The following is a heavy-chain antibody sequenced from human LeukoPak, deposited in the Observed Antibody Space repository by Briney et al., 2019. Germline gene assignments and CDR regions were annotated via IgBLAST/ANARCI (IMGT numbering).Heavy chain of an antibody. Sequence: SETLSLTCAVSGCSISSGYYWGWIRQPPGKGLEWIGSMYHSGSTYYNPSLKSRVTISVDTSKDQFSLKLSSVTAADTAVYYCARDPLGGRGSSFDYWGQGTLVTVSS. CDR2: MYHSGST. D-gene: IGHD3-16*01. J-gene: IGHJ4*02. CDR1: GCSISSGYY. CDR3: ARDPLGGRGSSFDY. V-gene: IGHV4-38-2*02.